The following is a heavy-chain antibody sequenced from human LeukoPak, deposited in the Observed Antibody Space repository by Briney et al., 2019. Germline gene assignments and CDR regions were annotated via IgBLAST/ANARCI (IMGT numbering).Heavy chain of an antibody. CDR2: IIHSGST. J-gene: IGHJ5*02. CDR1: GGSFSGYY. Sequence: SETLSLTCAVYGGSFSGYYWSWIRQPPGKGLEWIGEIIHSGSTNYNPSLKSRVTISVDTSKNQFSLKLSSVTAADTAVYYCARGRRNWFDPWGQGTLVTVSS. V-gene: IGHV4-34*01. D-gene: IGHD6-6*01. CDR3: ARGRRNWFDP.